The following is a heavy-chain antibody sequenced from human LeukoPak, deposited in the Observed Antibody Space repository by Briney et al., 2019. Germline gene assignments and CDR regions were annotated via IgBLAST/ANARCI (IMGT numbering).Heavy chain of an antibody. CDR1: GFTFSTYS. CDR3: AREAIYYDFWSGYHTKRWFDP. CDR2: ITGNGGST. V-gene: IGHV3-64*02. J-gene: IGHJ5*02. D-gene: IGHD3-3*01. Sequence: GGSLRLSCAASGFTFSTYSMRWVRQAPGKGLEYVSAITGNGGSTFYADSVKGRFTISRDNAKNSLYLQMNSLRPEDTAVYYCAREAIYYDFWSGYHTKRWFDPWRQGTLVTVPS.